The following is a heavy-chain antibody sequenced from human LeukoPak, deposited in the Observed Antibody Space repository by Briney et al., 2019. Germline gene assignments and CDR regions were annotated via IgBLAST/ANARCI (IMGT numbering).Heavy chain of an antibody. J-gene: IGHJ4*02. Sequence: SETLSLTCTVSGGSLSSYYWSWIRQPPGKGLEWIGYIYYSGSTNYNPSLKSRVTISIDTSKKQFSLKLSSVTAADTAVYYCAGGVRIYYFDYWGQGTLVTVSS. CDR3: AGGVRIYYFDY. V-gene: IGHV4-59*01. D-gene: IGHD3-3*01. CDR1: GGSLSSYY. CDR2: IYYSGST.